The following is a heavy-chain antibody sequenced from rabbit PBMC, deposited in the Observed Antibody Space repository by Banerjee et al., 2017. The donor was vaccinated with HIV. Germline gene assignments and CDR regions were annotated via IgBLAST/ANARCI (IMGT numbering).Heavy chain of an antibody. D-gene: IGHD4-2*01. CDR1: GFDFSNYG. J-gene: IGHJ4*01. Sequence: QEQLVESGGGLVQPGGSLKLSCKASGFDFSNYGVSWVRQAPGKGLEWIGYIEPIFGNTYYANWVNGRFTISSHNAQNTLYLQVSSLTAADTATYFCARDPAGREDFNLWGPCTLVTVS. CDR3: ARDPAGREDFNL. V-gene: IGHV1S47*01. CDR2: IEPIFGNT.